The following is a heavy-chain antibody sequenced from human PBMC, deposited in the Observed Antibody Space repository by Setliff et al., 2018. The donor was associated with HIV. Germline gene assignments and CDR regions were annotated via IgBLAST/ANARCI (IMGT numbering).Heavy chain of an antibody. J-gene: IGHJ5*02. D-gene: IGHD2-15*01. CDR2: IIPMYGVT. Sequence: ASVKVSCKASGGTFSSYVISWARQAPGQGPEWMGGIIPMYGVTNYAQKFQGRVTITTDESTSTAYMELSSLRSEDTAVYYCALPYCSGGNCWSSASLPPAGWFDPWGQGTLVTVSS. CDR1: GGTFSSYV. V-gene: IGHV1-69*05. CDR3: ALPYCSGGNCWSSASLPPAGWFDP.